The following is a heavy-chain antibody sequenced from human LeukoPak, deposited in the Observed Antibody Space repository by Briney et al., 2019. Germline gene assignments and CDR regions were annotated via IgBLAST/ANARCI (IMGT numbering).Heavy chain of an antibody. CDR2: IYSGGST. Sequence: GGSLRLSCAASGFTVSSNYMSWVRQAPGKGLEWVSVIYSGGSTYYADSVKGRFTISRDNSKNTLYLQMNSLRAEDTAVYYCARDTGYSYGGTLRYWGQGTLVTVSS. CDR3: ARDTGYSYGGTLRY. D-gene: IGHD5-18*01. J-gene: IGHJ4*02. V-gene: IGHV3-53*01. CDR1: GFTVSSNY.